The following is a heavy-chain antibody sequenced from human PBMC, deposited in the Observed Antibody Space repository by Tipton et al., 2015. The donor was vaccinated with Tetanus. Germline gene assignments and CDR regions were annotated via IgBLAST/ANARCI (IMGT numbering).Heavy chain of an antibody. Sequence: GLVKPSETLTLTCAVSGRSLSGSTYYWGWIRQPPGKGLEWIGGFYYSGSSYYNSSLKSRVTISVDTSNNHFSLRLSSVTAADTAVYYCALQTDNWFDPWGQGILVTVSS. CDR1: GRSLSGSTYY. J-gene: IGHJ5*02. CDR2: FYYSGSS. CDR3: ALQTDNWFDP. V-gene: IGHV4-39*01.